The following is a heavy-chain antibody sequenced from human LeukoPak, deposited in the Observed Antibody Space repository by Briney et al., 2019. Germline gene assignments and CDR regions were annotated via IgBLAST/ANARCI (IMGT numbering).Heavy chain of an antibody. J-gene: IGHJ4*02. Sequence: SVKVSCKASGGTFSSYAISWVRQAPGQGLEWMGGIIPIFGTANYAQKFQGRVTITTDESTSTAYMELSSLRSEDTAVYYCARDPTSRDGYKYFDYWGQGTLVTVSS. D-gene: IGHD5-24*01. CDR2: IIPIFGTA. CDR3: ARDPTSRDGYKYFDY. CDR1: GGTFSSYA. V-gene: IGHV1-69*05.